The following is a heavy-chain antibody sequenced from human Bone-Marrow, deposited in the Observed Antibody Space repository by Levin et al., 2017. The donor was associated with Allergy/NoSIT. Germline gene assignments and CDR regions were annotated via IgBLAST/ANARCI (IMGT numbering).Heavy chain of an antibody. Sequence: ESLKISCKASGYFFSNYLIGWVRQMPGKGLELMGVIHPGDSETRYSPSFHGHVTISADKSVNTAYLQWDSLKASDSAIYFCARRRTITVFEAVSYYFVLWGPGPQVTVSS. D-gene: IGHD3-3*01. CDR3: ARRRTITVFEAVSYYFVL. CDR2: IHPGDSET. V-gene: IGHV5-51*01. J-gene: IGHJ4*02. CDR1: GYFFSNYL.